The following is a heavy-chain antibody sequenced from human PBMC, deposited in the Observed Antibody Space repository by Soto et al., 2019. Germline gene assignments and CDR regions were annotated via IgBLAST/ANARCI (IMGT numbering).Heavy chain of an antibody. CDR1: EFTFSNHG. CDR3: ARDYKRDEYWSGYYRPRGMDV. CDR2: IWFDGSQK. Sequence: PGGSLRLSCAASEFTFSNHGMPWVRQAPGKGLEWVAVIWFDGSQKYYGDSVKGRFTISRDKTKNTLYLEMNSLRAEDTGVYYCARDYKRDEYWSGYYRPRGMDVWGQGTTVTVSS. V-gene: IGHV3-33*01. J-gene: IGHJ6*02. D-gene: IGHD3-3*01.